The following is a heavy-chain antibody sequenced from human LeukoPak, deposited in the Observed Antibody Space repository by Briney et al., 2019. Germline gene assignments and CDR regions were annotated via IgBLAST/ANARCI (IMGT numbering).Heavy chain of an antibody. D-gene: IGHD6-19*01. J-gene: IGHJ4*02. CDR1: GFTFSSYA. V-gene: IGHV3-23*01. CDR2: ISGSGGST. CDR3: ARDPFGYRSGPY. Sequence: GGSLRLSCAASGFTFSSYAMSWVRQAPGKGLEWVSAISGSGGSTYYADSVKGRFTISRDNSKNTLYLQMNSLRAEDTAVYYCARDPFGYRSGPYWGQGTLVTVSS.